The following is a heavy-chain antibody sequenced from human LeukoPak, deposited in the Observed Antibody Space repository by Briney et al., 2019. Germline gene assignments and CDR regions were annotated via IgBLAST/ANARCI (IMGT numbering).Heavy chain of an antibody. CDR1: GGSFSGYY. J-gene: IGHJ4*02. Sequence: PSETLSLTCAVYGGSFSGYYWSWIRQPPGKGLEWIGYIYYSGSTNYNPSLKSRVTISVDTSKNQFSLKLSSVTAADTAVYYCARVSVYDWESFYDYWGQGTLVTVSS. CDR3: ARVSVYDWESFYDY. D-gene: IGHD5/OR15-5a*01. CDR2: IYYSGST. V-gene: IGHV4-59*01.